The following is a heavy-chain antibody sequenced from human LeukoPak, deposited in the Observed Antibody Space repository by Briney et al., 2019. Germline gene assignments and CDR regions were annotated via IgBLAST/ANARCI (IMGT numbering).Heavy chain of an antibody. V-gene: IGHV4-34*01. CDR3: ARGNYDILTGYYPAYAFDI. CDR1: GGSFSGYY. D-gene: IGHD3-9*01. J-gene: IGHJ3*02. Sequence: SETLSLTCAVYGGSFSGYYWSWIRQPPGKGLEWIGQINHSGSPNYNPSLKSRITISVDTSKNQFSLKLTSVTAADTAVYYCARGNYDILTGYYPAYAFDIWGQGTMVTVSS. CDR2: INHSGSP.